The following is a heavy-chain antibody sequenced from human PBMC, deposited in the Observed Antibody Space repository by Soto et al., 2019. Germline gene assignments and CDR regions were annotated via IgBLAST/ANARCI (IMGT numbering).Heavy chain of an antibody. CDR1: GFIFSDYW. CDR3: ARDGVITFGGVIVLVY. D-gene: IGHD3-16*02. Sequence: PGGSLRLSCAASGFIFSDYWMSWVRQAPGKGLEWVANIKQDGSEKYYVDSVKGRFTISRDNAKNSLYLQMNSLRAEDTAVYYCARDGVITFGGVIVLVYWGRGTLVTVSS. V-gene: IGHV3-7*01. J-gene: IGHJ4*02. CDR2: IKQDGSEK.